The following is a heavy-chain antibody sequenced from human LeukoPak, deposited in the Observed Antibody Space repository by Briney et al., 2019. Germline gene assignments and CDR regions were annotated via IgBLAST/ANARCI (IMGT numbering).Heavy chain of an antibody. D-gene: IGHD6-13*01. CDR3: AKGLYSSTKKFDY. Sequence: GGSLRLSCAASGFTFSSYAMSWVRQAPGKGLEWVSAISGSGGNTYYADSVKGRSTISRDNSKNTLYLQMNSLRAEDTAVYYCAKGLYSSTKKFDYWGQGTLVTVSS. CDR1: GFTFSSYA. V-gene: IGHV3-23*01. J-gene: IGHJ4*02. CDR2: ISGSGGNT.